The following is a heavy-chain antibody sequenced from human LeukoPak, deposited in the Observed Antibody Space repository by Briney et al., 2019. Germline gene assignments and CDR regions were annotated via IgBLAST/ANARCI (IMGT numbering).Heavy chain of an antibody. J-gene: IGHJ3*02. CDR1: GGSISSSSYY. V-gene: IGHV4-39*07. Sequence: PSETLSLTCTVSGGSISSSSYYWGWIRQPPGKGLEWIGSIYYSGSTYYNPSLKSRVTISVDTSKNQFSLKLSSVTAADTAVYYCARVGVWIQLWNGFDIWGQGTMVTVSS. CDR2: IYYSGST. D-gene: IGHD5-18*01. CDR3: ARVGVWIQLWNGFDI.